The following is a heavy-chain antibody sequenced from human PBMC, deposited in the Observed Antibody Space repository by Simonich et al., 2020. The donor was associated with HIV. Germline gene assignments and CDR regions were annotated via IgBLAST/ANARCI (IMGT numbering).Heavy chain of an antibody. CDR2: INYSGNT. CDR3: AAGNGLLRFLEWEGTYMDV. CDR1: GGSFSGNY. J-gene: IGHJ6*03. Sequence: QVQLQQWGAGLLKPSETLSLTCAIYGGSFSGNYWSWIRQPPGKGLEWIGEINYSGNTNYNSSLKSRVTISVDTSKNQFSLKLSSVTAADTAVYYCAAGNGLLRFLEWEGTYMDVWGKGTTVTVSS. V-gene: IGHV4-34*01. D-gene: IGHD3-3*01.